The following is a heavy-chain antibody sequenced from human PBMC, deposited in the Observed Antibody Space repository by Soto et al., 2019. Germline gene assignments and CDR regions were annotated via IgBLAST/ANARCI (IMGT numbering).Heavy chain of an antibody. D-gene: IGHD3-3*01. J-gene: IGHJ6*03. CDR1: GFTFSSYA. CDR2: ISGSGGST. Sequence: PGGSLRLSCAASGFTFSSYAMSWVRQAPGKGLEWVSAISGSGGSTYYADSVKGRFTISRDNSKNTLYLQMNSLRAEDTAVYYCAKGGKTVDFWSGNNYYYMDVWGKGTTVTVSS. V-gene: IGHV3-23*01. CDR3: AKGGKTVDFWSGNNYYYMDV.